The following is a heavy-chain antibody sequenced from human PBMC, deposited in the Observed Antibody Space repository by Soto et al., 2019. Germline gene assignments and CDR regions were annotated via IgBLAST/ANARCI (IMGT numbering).Heavy chain of an antibody. V-gene: IGHV1-24*01. CDR1: GYTLTELS. CDR2: FDPEDGET. D-gene: IGHD6-13*01. Sequence: ASVKVSCKVSGYTLTELSMHWVRQAPGKGLEWMGGFDPEDGETIYAQKFQGRVTMTEDTSTDTAYMELSSLRSEDTAVYYCATGIAAAGIPDHFDYWGQGTLVTSPQ. CDR3: ATGIAAAGIPDHFDY. J-gene: IGHJ4*02.